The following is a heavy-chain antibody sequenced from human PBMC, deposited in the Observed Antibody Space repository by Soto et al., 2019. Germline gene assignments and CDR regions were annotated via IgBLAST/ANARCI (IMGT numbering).Heavy chain of an antibody. CDR2: IIPIFGTA. V-gene: IGHV1-69*01. J-gene: IGHJ5*02. Sequence: QVQLVQSGAEVKKPGSSVKVSCKASGGTFSSYAISWVRQAPGQGLEWMGGIIPIFGTANYAQKFQGRVTITADESTSTAYMELSSLRSEDSAVYYCARDGVGGSGWYFWFDPWGQGTLVTVSS. D-gene: IGHD6-19*01. CDR3: ARDGVGGSGWYFWFDP. CDR1: GGTFSSYA.